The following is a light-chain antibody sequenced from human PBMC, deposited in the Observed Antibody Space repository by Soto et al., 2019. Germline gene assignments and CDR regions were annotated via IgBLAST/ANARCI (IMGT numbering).Light chain of an antibody. Sequence: EIVMTQSPATLSVSPGERVTLSCRPSQTIHSKLAWYQQRPGQAPRPLIYAASTRATGIPARFSGNGFGTEFTLTISSLQSEDFTVYYCQQYSDWPLTFGGGNKEEIK. CDR1: QTIHSK. CDR2: AAS. V-gene: IGKV3D-15*01. J-gene: IGKJ4*01. CDR3: QQYSDWPLT.